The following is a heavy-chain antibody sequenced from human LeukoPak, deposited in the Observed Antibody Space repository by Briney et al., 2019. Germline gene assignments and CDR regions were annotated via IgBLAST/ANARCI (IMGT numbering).Heavy chain of an antibody. J-gene: IGHJ3*02. CDR2: IYPGDSDT. Sequence: GESLKISCKGSGYSFTSYYIGWVRQMPGKGLEWMGIIYPGDSDTRYSPSFQGQVTMSADKSISTAYLQWSSLKASDTAMYYCARFRGYCTSTGGYDAFDIWGQGTMVTVSS. D-gene: IGHD2-2*01. V-gene: IGHV5-51*01. CDR1: GYSFTSYY. CDR3: ARFRGYCTSTGGYDAFDI.